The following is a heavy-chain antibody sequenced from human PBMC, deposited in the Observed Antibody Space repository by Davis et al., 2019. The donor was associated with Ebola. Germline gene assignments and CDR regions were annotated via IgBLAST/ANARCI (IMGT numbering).Heavy chain of an antibody. D-gene: IGHD5-12*01. Sequence: PGGSLRLSCVASGFTFSSYAMSWVRQAPGKGLEWVSVISGSGGSTYYADSVKGRFTISRDNSKNTLYLQMNSLRAEDTAVYYCAREGYREHYGMDVWGQGTTVTVSS. J-gene: IGHJ6*02. CDR1: GFTFSSYA. V-gene: IGHV3-23*01. CDR2: ISGSGGST. CDR3: AREGYREHYGMDV.